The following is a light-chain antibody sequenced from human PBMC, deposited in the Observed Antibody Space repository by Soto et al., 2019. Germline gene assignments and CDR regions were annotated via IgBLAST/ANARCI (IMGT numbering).Light chain of an antibody. CDR3: SSYTGGATWV. V-gene: IGLV2-14*01. Sequence: QSAPTQPASVSGSPGQSITISCTGTSSDVGGYNSVSWYQQHPGKAPKLMIYAVTDRPSGVSNRFSGSKSGNTASLTISGLQTEDEPDYYCSSYTGGATWVFGGGTKLTVL. J-gene: IGLJ3*02. CDR2: AVT. CDR1: SSDVGGYNS.